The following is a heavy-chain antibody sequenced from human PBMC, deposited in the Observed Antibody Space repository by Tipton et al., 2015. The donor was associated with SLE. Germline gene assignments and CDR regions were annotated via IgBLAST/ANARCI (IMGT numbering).Heavy chain of an antibody. D-gene: IGHD6-19*01. CDR3: ARWAGPPVNVDY. J-gene: IGHJ4*02. CDR2: ISYSGST. CDR1: GGSISSYY. V-gene: IGHV4-59*01. Sequence: TLSLTCTVSGGSISSYYWSWIRQPPGQGLEWIGYISYSGSTNYNPSLKSRVTISVDTSKAQFSLKRSSVTAAATAVYYCARWAGPPVNVDYWGQGTLVTVSS.